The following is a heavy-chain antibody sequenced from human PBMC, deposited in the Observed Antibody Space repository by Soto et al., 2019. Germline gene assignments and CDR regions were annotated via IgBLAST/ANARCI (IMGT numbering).Heavy chain of an antibody. CDR2: ISGNNDNT. CDR3: VRDLFRWVGDSRSDY. Sequence: QVQLVQSGPEVKKPGASVKVSCKTSGYSFSSYAINWVRQVPGQGLEWLGWISGNNDNTNYAQQFQGRVSMATDTATSTAYMELRSLRSDDTAVYYCVRDLFRWVGDSRSDYWGQGTLVTVSS. V-gene: IGHV1-18*01. J-gene: IGHJ4*02. CDR1: GYSFSSYA. D-gene: IGHD3-10*01.